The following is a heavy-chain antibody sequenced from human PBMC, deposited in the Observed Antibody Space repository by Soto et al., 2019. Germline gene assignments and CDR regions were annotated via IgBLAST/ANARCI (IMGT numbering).Heavy chain of an antibody. CDR3: ARVDYLRIPDYGMDV. Sequence: GGSLRLSCTASGFTCGDYVMSWFRQAPGKGLEWVGFIRNKAYGGTTEYAASVKGRFTISRDDSKSIAYLQMNSLETEDTAVYYCARVDYLRIPDYGMDVWGQGTTVTVSS. J-gene: IGHJ6*02. CDR2: IRNKAYGGTT. D-gene: IGHD4-17*01. V-gene: IGHV3-49*03. CDR1: GFTCGDYV.